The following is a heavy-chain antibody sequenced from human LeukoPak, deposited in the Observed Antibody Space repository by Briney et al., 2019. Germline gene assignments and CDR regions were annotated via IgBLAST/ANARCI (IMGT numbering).Heavy chain of an antibody. CDR1: GGSISSGGYS. D-gene: IGHD4-23*01. J-gene: IGHJ3*02. CDR3: ASTDYGGNSRRSAFDI. CDR2: IYHSGST. Sequence: SETLSLTCAVSGGSISSGGYSWSWIRQPPGKGLEWIGYIYHSGSTYYNPSLKSRVTISVDRSKNQFSLKLSSVTAADTAVYYCASTDYGGNSRRSAFDIWGQGTMVTVSS. V-gene: IGHV4-30-2*01.